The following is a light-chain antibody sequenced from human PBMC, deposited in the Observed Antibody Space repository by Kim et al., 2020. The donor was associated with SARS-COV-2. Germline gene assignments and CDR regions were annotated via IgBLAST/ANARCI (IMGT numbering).Light chain of an antibody. Sequence: NFMLTQPHSVSVSPGKTVTISCTRSSGSIDDNYVQWYQQRPGGVPTTVIYEDDQRPSGVSDRFSGSIDNSSNSASLTISGLRTEDEADYYCQSYNRDNVLFGGGTKVTVL. CDR1: SGSIDDNY. V-gene: IGLV6-57*04. CDR2: EDD. CDR3: QSYNRDNVL. J-gene: IGLJ2*01.